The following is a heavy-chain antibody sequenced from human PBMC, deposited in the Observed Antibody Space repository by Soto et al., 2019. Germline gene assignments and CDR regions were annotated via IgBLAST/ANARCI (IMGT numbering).Heavy chain of an antibody. CDR3: ARQPSWYSGAIYFDY. V-gene: IGHV3-7*05. Sequence: GGSLRLSCAASGFTFSSYWMSWVRQAPGKELEWVANIKQDGSEKYYVDSVKGRFTISRDNAKNSLYLQMNSLRAEDTAVYYCARQPSWYSGAIYFDYWGQGTLVTVSS. J-gene: IGHJ4*02. CDR1: GFTFSSYW. CDR2: IKQDGSEK. D-gene: IGHD6-13*01.